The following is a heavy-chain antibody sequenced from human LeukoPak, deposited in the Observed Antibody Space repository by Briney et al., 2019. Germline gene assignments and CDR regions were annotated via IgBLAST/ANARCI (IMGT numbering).Heavy chain of an antibody. CDR1: GFTFSSYE. CDR3: ARDWPQENVLRFLEWLSPGYYYMDV. Sequence: GGSLRLSCAASGFTFSSYEMNWVRQAPGKGLEWVSYISSSGSTIYYADSVKGRFTISRDDAKNSLYLQMNSLRAEDTAVYYCARDWPQENVLRFLEWLSPGYYYMDVWGKGTTVTVSS. J-gene: IGHJ6*03. CDR2: ISSSGSTI. V-gene: IGHV3-48*03. D-gene: IGHD3-3*01.